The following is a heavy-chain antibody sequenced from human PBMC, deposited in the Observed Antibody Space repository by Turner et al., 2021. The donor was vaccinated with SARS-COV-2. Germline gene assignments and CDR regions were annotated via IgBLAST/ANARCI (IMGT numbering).Heavy chain of an antibody. CDR2: IKQDGSEK. J-gene: IGHJ4*02. CDR3: ARVPSSSWYFDY. V-gene: IGHV3-7*01. D-gene: IGHD6-13*01. CDR1: GFLFSSYW. Sequence: EVQLVESGGGLVQPGGSLRLSCAASGFLFSSYWMSWVRQAPVKGLEWVANIKQDGSEKYYVDSVKGRFTSSRDNAKNSLYLQMNSLRAEDTAVYYCARVPSSSWYFDYWGQGTLVTVSS.